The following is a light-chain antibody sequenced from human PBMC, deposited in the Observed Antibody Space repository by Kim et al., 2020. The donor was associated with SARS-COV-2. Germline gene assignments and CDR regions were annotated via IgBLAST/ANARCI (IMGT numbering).Light chain of an antibody. CDR3: CSYAGGRGV. CDR1: SSDVGSYNL. V-gene: IGLV2-23*02. J-gene: IGLJ3*02. Sequence: LSQPASVSGSPGQSITISCTGASSDVGSYNLVSWYQKHPGKAPKLMIYEVRKRPSGVSNRFSGSKSGNTASLTISGLQAEDEADYYCCSYAGGRGVFGGGTQLTVL. CDR2: EVR.